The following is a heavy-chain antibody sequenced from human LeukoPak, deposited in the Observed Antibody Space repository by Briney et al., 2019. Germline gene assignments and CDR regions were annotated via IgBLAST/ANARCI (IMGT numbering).Heavy chain of an antibody. D-gene: IGHD6-6*01. CDR3: ARAEWYSSSSYLFDY. V-gene: IGHV1-2*02. CDR1: GYTFTGYY. CDR2: INPNSGGT. J-gene: IGHJ4*02. Sequence: ASVKVSCKAPGYTFTGYYMHWVRQAPGQGLEWMGWINPNSGGTNYAQKFQGRVTMTRDTSISTAYMELSRLRSDDTAVYYCARAEWYSSSSYLFDYWGQGTLVTVSS.